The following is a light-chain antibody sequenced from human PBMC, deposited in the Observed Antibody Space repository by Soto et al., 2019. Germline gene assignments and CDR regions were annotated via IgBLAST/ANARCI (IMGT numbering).Light chain of an antibody. CDR3: CSYAKFNTFVV. CDR2: GGN. Sequence: QSALTQPASVSGSPGQTITVSCTGGSAAVGTYNLVSWYQQHPDKAPKLIIYGGNKRPSGVSDRFSGSQSGDTASLTISGLQTEDEADYYCCSYAKFNTFVVFGGGTKLTVL. J-gene: IGLJ3*02. V-gene: IGLV2-23*03. CDR1: SAAVGTYNL.